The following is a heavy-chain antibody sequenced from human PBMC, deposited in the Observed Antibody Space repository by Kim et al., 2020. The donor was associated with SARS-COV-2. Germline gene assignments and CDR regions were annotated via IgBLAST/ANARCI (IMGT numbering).Heavy chain of an antibody. D-gene: IGHD3-3*01. CDR3: ARRGYYGGYYFDY. Sequence: YNPSLRSRVTISVDTSKNQFSLKLSSVTAADTAVYYCARRGYYGGYYFDYWGQGTLVTVSS. J-gene: IGHJ4*02. V-gene: IGHV4-39*01.